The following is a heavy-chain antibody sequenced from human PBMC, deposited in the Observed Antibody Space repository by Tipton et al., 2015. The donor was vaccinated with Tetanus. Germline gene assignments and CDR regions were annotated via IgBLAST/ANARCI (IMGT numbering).Heavy chain of an antibody. CDR3: ARDHGITWGGMGYYYGMDV. CDR1: GDSLSNGDYY. Sequence: TLSLTCTVSGDSLSNGDYYWSWIRQPPGKGLESIGYIYYSGSTYYNPSLKSRVTISVDTSKNQFSLRLSSVTAADTAVYYCARDHGITWGGMGYYYGMDVWGQETTVTVSS. D-gene: IGHD3-16*01. V-gene: IGHV4-30-4*01. CDR2: IYYSGST. J-gene: IGHJ6*02.